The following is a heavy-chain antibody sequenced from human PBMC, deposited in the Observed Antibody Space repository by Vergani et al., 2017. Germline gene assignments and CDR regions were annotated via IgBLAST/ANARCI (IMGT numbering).Heavy chain of an antibody. CDR2: ISARYPST. Sequence: EVQLLQSGGGVIQPGGSVRLSCAASGFTFSACPMTWVRQAPGKGLEWVSAISARYPSTYYADSVKGRFTISRDNSKNMLYLQMNSLRAEDTAVYYCARDRMIVVVTTTAYWGQGTLVTVSS. D-gene: IGHD3-22*01. V-gene: IGHV3-23*01. J-gene: IGHJ4*02. CDR1: GFTFSACP. CDR3: ARDRMIVVVTTTAY.